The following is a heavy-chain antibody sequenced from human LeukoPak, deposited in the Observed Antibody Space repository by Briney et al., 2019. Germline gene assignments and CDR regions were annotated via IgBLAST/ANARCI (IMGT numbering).Heavy chain of an antibody. CDR3: ARDVKLYYYDSSGYYSDAFDI. D-gene: IGHD3-22*01. CDR1: GYTFTGYY. J-gene: IGHJ3*02. V-gene: IGHV1-2*06. Sequence: ASVKVSCKASGYTFTGYYMHWVRQAPGQGLEWMGRINPNSGGTNYAQKFQGRVTMTRDTSISTAYMELSRLRSDDTAVYYCARDVKLYYYDSSGYYSDAFDIWGQGTMVTVSS. CDR2: INPNSGGT.